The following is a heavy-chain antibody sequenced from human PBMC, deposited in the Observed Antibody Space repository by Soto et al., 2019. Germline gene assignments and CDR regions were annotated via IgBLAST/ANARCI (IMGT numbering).Heavy chain of an antibody. Sequence: SETLSLTCTVSGGSISSSDSYGGWIRRPPGKGLEWVGTIDYSGGTTYNPSLESRVTISVDTSKNQFSLRLSFVTAADTAVYYXXXRPNFYASQSSSFDPSGQGALVTVSS. CDR3: XXRPNFYASQSSSFDP. J-gene: IGHJ5*02. V-gene: IGHV4-39*01. D-gene: IGHD2-2*01. CDR2: IDYSGGT. CDR1: GGSISSSDSY.